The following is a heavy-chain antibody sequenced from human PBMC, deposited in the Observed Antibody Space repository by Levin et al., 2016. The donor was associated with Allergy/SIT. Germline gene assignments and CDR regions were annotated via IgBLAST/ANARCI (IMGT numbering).Heavy chain of an antibody. D-gene: IGHD3-3*01. CDR1: GFTFSSYG. V-gene: IGHV3-30*18. CDR2: ISYDGSNK. Sequence: GGSLRLSCAASGFTFSSYGMHWVRQAPGKGLEWVAVISYDGSNKYYADSVKGRFTISRDNSKNTLYLQMNSLRAEDTAVYYCAKDGTYYDFWSGYNPYYYYYYMDVWGKGTTVTVSS. CDR3: AKDGTYYDFWSGYNPYYYYYYMDV. J-gene: IGHJ6*03.